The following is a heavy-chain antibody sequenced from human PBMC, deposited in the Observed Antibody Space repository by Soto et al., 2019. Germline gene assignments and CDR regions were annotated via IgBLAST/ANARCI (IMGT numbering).Heavy chain of an antibody. CDR1: GYTHSFNTYA. D-gene: IGHD3-10*01. CDR2: ISATGAST. V-gene: IGHV3-23*01. CDR3: ASGNMVRGEKPRRIDY. Sequence: GGSLRLSCVGSGYTHSFNTYAMSWVRQAPGKGLEWVAAISATGASTYYGDSVKGRFTISRDNSKNTLYLQMNSLRAEDTAVYYCASGNMVRGEKPRRIDYWGQGTLVTVSS. J-gene: IGHJ4*02.